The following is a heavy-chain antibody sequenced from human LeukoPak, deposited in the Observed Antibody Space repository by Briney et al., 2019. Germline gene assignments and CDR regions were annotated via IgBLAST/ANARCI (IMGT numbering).Heavy chain of an antibody. V-gene: IGHV3-23*01. D-gene: IGHD4/OR15-4a*01. Sequence: GGSLRLSYAASGFTFSSYAMSWVRQAPGKGLEWVSAIRGSGGITFYADSVKGRFTISRDNSKNTLYLQMNSLRAEDTAVYYCAKDWQSWCQGYFDYWGRGTLVTVSS. CDR1: GFTFSSYA. CDR2: IRGSGGIT. J-gene: IGHJ4*02. CDR3: AKDWQSWCQGYFDY.